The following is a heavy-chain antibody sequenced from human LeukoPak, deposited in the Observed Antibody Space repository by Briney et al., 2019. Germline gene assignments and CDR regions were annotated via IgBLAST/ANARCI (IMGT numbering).Heavy chain of an antibody. D-gene: IGHD5-12*01. Sequence: ASVKVSCKASGYTFTSYGISWVRQAPGQGLEWMGWISAYNGNTNYAQKLQGRVTMTTDTSTSTAYMELRSLRSDDTAVYYCARKASGYDYNWFDPWGQGTLVTGSS. V-gene: IGHV1-18*01. J-gene: IGHJ5*02. CDR2: ISAYNGNT. CDR3: ARKASGYDYNWFDP. CDR1: GYTFTSYG.